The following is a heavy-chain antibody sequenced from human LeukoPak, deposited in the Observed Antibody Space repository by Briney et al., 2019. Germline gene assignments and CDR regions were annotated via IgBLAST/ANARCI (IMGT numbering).Heavy chain of an antibody. V-gene: IGHV6-1*01. CDR2: TYYRFKWDN. J-gene: IGHJ6*03. Sequence: PSQTPSLTCAISGDCVSSNSAAWTSIRQSPSRGLELLGRTYYRFKWDNDYAVSVKSRITINPDTSKNQFSLQQNSVTPEDTAVYYCARGRVTTMANSYYYYIDVWGKGTTVTVSS. D-gene: IGHD4-17*01. CDR3: ARGRVTTMANSYYYYIDV. CDR1: GDCVSSNSAA.